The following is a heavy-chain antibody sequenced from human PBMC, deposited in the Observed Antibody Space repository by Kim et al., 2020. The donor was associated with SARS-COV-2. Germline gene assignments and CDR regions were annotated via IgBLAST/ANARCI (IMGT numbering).Heavy chain of an antibody. CDR2: VYYSGST. Sequence: SETLSLTCTVSGGSMSPYYWSWIRQPPGKGLEWIGHVYYSGSTTYNPSLKRRVTISLDTSTNQFSLRLTSVTAAATATYFCSRQTSSSPLYWFDPWVQGT. J-gene: IGHJ5*02. V-gene: IGHV4-59*13. CDR3: SRQTSSSPLYWFDP. CDR1: GGSMSPYY. D-gene: IGHD6-6*01.